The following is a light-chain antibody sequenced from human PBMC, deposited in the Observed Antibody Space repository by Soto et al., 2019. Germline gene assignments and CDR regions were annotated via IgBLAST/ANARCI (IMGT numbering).Light chain of an antibody. Sequence: DTKMTQSPYSLSASVGDRVTITCRASEAISIYLAWYQQKPGKVPNLLIYGASTLQSGVPSRFSGSGSCTAFTLTISSLQPEDVATYSCQKYNNVPFTFGPGTKVEIK. CDR2: GAS. CDR1: EAISIY. V-gene: IGKV1-27*01. CDR3: QKYNNVPFT. J-gene: IGKJ3*01.